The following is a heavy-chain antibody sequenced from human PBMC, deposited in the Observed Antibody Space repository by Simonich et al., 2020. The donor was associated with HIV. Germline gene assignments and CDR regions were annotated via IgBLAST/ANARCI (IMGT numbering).Heavy chain of an antibody. D-gene: IGHD2-15*01. CDR3: ARQSRYSDAFDV. CDR2: ITVYIGNT. J-gene: IGHJ3*01. CDR1: GYTYFNYG. V-gene: IGHV1-18*01. Sequence: QVQLVQSGAEVNKPGASLQVYCKASGYTYFNYGINWVRQAPGQGLEGMGRITVYIGNTDSAQKFRGRLTLTTDTSTTTAYMELRSLRSEDTAVYYCARQSRYSDAFDVWGQGTMVTVSS.